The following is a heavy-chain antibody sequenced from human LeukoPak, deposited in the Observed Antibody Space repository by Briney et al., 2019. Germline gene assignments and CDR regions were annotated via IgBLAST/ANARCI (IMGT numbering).Heavy chain of an antibody. CDR3: ARESHVTREDY. V-gene: IGHV1-18*01. CDR2: ISAYNGNT. J-gene: IGHJ4*02. Sequence: GASVTVSCTASGYTFTSYGISWVRQAPGQGLEWMGWISAYNGNTNYAQKLQGRVTMTTDTSTSTAYMELRSLRSDDTAVYYCARESHVTREDYWGQGTLVTVSS. CDR1: GYTFTSYG. D-gene: IGHD3-10*01.